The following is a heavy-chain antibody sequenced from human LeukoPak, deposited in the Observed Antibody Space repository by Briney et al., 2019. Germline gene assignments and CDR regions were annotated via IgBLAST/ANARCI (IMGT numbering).Heavy chain of an antibody. CDR3: AKDYGSGSYSNYYYGMDV. Sequence: GRSLRLSCAASGGTFSSYGMHWVRQAPGKGLEWVAVISYDGSNKNYADSVKGRFTISRDNSKNTLFLQMNSLRAEDTAVYYCAKDYGSGSYSNYYYGMDVWGQGTTVTASS. D-gene: IGHD3-10*01. CDR2: ISYDGSNK. CDR1: GGTFSSYG. V-gene: IGHV3-30*18. J-gene: IGHJ6*02.